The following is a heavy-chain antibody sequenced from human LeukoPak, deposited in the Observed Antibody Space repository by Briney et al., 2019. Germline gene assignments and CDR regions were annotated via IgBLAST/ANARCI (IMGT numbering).Heavy chain of an antibody. D-gene: IGHD2-15*01. Sequence: PSETLSLTCTVSGGSISSGGYYWSWIRQEPGKGLEWIGYIYYSGSTYYNPSLKSRLTISMDTSKNQFSLRLISVTAADTAVYFCASGISRRGATKSYFYGMDVWGQGTTVTVSS. CDR1: GGSISSGGYY. CDR2: IYYSGST. J-gene: IGHJ6*02. V-gene: IGHV4-31*03. CDR3: ASGISRRGATKSYFYGMDV.